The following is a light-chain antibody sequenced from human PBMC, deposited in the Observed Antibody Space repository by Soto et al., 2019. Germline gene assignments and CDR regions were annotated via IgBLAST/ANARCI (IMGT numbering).Light chain of an antibody. CDR1: QSVSSN. Sequence: EIVMTQSPATLSVSPGERATLSCRASQSVSSNIAWYQQKPGQTPRLLIFAAFIRATGIPARFSGSGSGTEFTLTISSLQSEDFAVYYCQQYNNWPPYSFGQGTKLEIK. CDR3: QQYNNWPPYS. CDR2: AAF. J-gene: IGKJ2*03. V-gene: IGKV3-15*01.